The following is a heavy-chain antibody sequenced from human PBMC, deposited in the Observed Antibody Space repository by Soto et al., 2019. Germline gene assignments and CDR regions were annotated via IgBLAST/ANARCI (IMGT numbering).Heavy chain of an antibody. D-gene: IGHD5-12*01. J-gene: IGHJ3*02. CDR1: GGSISSYY. CDR2: IYYSGST. V-gene: IGHV4-59*08. Sequence: QVQLQESGPGLVKPSETLSLTCTVSGGSISSYYWSWIRQPPGKGLEWIGYIYYSGSTNYNPSLKSRATISGATSKTQFALKLSSVTAADTAVYYCASSDIVATIGNAFDIWGQGTMVTVSS. CDR3: ASSDIVATIGNAFDI.